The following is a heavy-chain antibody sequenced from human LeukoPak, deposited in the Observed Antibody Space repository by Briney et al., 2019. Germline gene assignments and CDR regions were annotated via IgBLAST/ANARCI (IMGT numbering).Heavy chain of an antibody. CDR3: ARVDPDSSSTLEVFDY. J-gene: IGHJ4*02. CDR2: ISTSGST. Sequence: SETLSLTCTVSGGSITSGSSFWSWIRQPPGKGLAWIGSISTSGSTNYNPSLKSRVTISVDTSKNQFSLKLSSVTAADTAVYYCARVDPDSSSTLEVFDYWGQGTLVTVSS. CDR1: GGSITSGSSF. V-gene: IGHV4-39*07. D-gene: IGHD6-6*01.